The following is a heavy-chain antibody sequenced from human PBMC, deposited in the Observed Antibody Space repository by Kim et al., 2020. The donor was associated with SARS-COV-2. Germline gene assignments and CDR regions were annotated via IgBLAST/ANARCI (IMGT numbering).Heavy chain of an antibody. CDR1: GFTFSSYG. CDR2: IWYDGSNK. CDR3: ARGNQPLHYYYYYGMDV. V-gene: IGHV3-33*01. Sequence: GGSLRLSCAASGFTFSSYGMHWVRQAPGKGLEWVAVIWYDGSNKYYADSVKGRFTISRDNSKNTLYLQMNSLRAEDTAVYYCARGNQPLHYYYYYGMDVWGQGTTVTVSS. J-gene: IGHJ6*02. D-gene: IGHD2-2*01.